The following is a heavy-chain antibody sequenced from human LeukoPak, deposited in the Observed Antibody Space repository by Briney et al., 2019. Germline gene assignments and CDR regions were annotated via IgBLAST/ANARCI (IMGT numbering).Heavy chain of an antibody. Sequence: SGTLSLTCAVSGGSISSSNWWSWVRQPPGKGLEWIGEIYHSGSTNYNPSLKSRVTISVDKSKNQFSLKLSSVTAADTAVYYCARRPPPTRPGSYYIRAWDYWGQGTLVTVSS. CDR2: IYHSGST. J-gene: IGHJ4*02. V-gene: IGHV4-4*02. CDR3: ARRPPPTRPGSYYIRAWDY. CDR1: GGSISSSNW. D-gene: IGHD3-10*01.